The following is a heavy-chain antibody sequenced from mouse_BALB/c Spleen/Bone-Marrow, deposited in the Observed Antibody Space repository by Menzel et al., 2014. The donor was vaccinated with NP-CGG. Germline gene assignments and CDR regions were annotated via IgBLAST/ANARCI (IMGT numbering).Heavy chain of an antibody. CDR1: GFDFSRYW. Sequence: EVKLLESGGGLVQPGGSLKLSCAASGFDFSRYWMSWVRQAPGKGPEWIGEINPDSSTINYTPSLKDKFIISRDNAKNTLYPQMSKVRSEDTALYYCARNGYYGYSDYWGQGTTLTVSS. CDR3: ARNGYYGYSDY. V-gene: IGHV4-1*02. CDR2: INPDSSTI. D-gene: IGHD2-1*01. J-gene: IGHJ2*01.